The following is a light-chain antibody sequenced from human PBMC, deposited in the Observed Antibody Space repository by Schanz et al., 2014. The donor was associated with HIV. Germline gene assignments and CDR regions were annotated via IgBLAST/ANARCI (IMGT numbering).Light chain of an antibody. CDR2: GVS. V-gene: IGKV3-15*01. Sequence: VLTQSPATLSVSPGERATLSCRASQSVSSNLAWYQQKPGQAPRLLIYGVSSRATGVPARFSGSGSGTEFTLTISSLQSEDFAVYYCQQRSNWPPLTFGGGTKVEIK. CDR1: QSVSSN. J-gene: IGKJ4*01. CDR3: QQRSNWPPLT.